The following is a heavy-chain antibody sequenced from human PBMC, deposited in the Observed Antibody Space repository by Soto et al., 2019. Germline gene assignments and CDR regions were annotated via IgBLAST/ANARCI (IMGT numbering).Heavy chain of an antibody. CDR3: ATARSIAARPKAYYYGMDV. J-gene: IGHJ6*02. Sequence: SETLSLTCAVYGGSFSGYYWSWIRQPPGKGLEWIGEINHSGSTNYNPSLKSRVTISVDTSKNQFSLKLSSVTAADTAVYYCATARSIAARPKAYYYGMDVWGQGTTVTVSS. D-gene: IGHD6-6*01. CDR1: GGSFSGYY. CDR2: INHSGST. V-gene: IGHV4-34*01.